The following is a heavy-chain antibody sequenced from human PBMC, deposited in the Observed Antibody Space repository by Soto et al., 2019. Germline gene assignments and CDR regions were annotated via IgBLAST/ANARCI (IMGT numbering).Heavy chain of an antibody. D-gene: IGHD2-21*02. Sequence: GSLRLSCAASGFTFSSYSMNWVRQAPGKGLEWVSSISSSSSYIYYADSVKGRFTISRDNAKNSLYLQMNSLRAEDTAVYYCARGLAYCGGDCYPNYYYGMDVWGQGTTVTVSS. CDR1: GFTFSSYS. V-gene: IGHV3-21*01. CDR3: ARGLAYCGGDCYPNYYYGMDV. CDR2: ISSSSSYI. J-gene: IGHJ6*02.